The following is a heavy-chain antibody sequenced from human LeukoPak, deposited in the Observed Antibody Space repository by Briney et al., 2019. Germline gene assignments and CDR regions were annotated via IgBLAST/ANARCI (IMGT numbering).Heavy chain of an antibody. V-gene: IGHV3-7*01. CDR1: GFTFSSYW. Sequence: GGSLRLSCAASGFTFSSYWMSWVRQAPGKGLEWVANIKQDGSEKYYVDSVKGRFTISRDNAKNSLYLQMNSPRAEDTAVYYCARDYDILTGYYDYWGQGTLVTVSS. J-gene: IGHJ4*02. CDR2: IKQDGSEK. CDR3: ARDYDILTGYYDY. D-gene: IGHD3-9*01.